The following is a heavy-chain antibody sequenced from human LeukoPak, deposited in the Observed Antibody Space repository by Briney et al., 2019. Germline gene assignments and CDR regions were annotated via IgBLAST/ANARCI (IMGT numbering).Heavy chain of an antibody. Sequence: PSETLSLTCTVSGGSVNSYYWSWIRQPPGKGLEWIGYIYYSGSTNCNPSLKSRVTISVDTSKNQFSLKLSSVTAADTAVYYCAREGKGNDYGDYGVVGFDYWGQETLVTVSS. CDR2: IYYSGST. CDR3: AREGKGNDYGDYGVVGFDY. D-gene: IGHD4-17*01. CDR1: GGSVNSYY. V-gene: IGHV4-59*02. J-gene: IGHJ4*02.